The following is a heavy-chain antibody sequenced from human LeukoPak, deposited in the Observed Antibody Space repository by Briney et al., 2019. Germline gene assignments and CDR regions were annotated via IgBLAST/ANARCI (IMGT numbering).Heavy chain of an antibody. CDR1: GYTFTTYW. V-gene: IGHV5-51*01. CDR3: ARREYGASTFDI. CDR2: IYPGDSDT. D-gene: IGHD3-10*01. J-gene: IGHJ3*02. Sequence: GESLKISCKGSGYTFTTYWIGWVRQLTGKGLEWMGIIYPGDSDTKYSPSFQGRVTISADKSISTAYLQWSGLKASDTAMYYCARREYGASTFDIWGRGTMVTVSS.